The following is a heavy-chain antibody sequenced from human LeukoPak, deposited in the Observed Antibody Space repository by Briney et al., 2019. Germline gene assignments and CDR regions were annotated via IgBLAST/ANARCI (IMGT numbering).Heavy chain of an antibody. J-gene: IGHJ4*02. Sequence: GGSLRLSCATSGFTFSSYGMHWVRQAPGKGLEWVAFIRYDGSNKYYADSVKGRFTISRDNSKNTLYLHVNSLRAEDTAVYYCAKDRAYYSDSSGYYLVRAYDYWGQGTLVTVSS. CDR3: AKDRAYYSDSSGYYLVRAYDY. V-gene: IGHV3-30*02. D-gene: IGHD3-22*01. CDR1: GFTFSSYG. CDR2: IRYDGSNK.